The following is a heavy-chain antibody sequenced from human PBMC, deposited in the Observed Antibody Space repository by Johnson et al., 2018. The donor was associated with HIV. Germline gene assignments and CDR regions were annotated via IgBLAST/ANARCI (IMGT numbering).Heavy chain of an antibody. D-gene: IGHD2-8*02. J-gene: IGHJ3*02. CDR3: ARDDLRDTGAFDI. V-gene: IGHV3-30-3*01. CDR1: DFTFSNNA. Sequence: QMQLVESGGGVVQPGRSLRLSCAASDFTFSNNAIHWVRQAPGKGLEWVAVISYDGSNKYYADSVKGRFTISRDNSKNTLYLQMNSLRAEDTAVYYCARDDLRDTGAFDIWGQGTMVTVSS. CDR2: ISYDGSNK.